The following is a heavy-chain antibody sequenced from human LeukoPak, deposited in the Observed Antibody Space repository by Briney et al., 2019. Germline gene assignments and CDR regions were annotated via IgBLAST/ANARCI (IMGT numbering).Heavy chain of an antibody. D-gene: IGHD3-22*01. Sequence: ASETLSLTCAVSGASISSGAYSWSWIRQPPGKGLEWIGYIFHSGSTNYNPSLKSRVTISVDTSTNQFSLGLSSVTAADTAVYYCARGLGTMIVVWGQGTLVTVSS. CDR2: IFHSGST. J-gene: IGHJ4*02. V-gene: IGHV4-30-2*01. CDR3: ARGLGTMIVV. CDR1: GASISSGAYS.